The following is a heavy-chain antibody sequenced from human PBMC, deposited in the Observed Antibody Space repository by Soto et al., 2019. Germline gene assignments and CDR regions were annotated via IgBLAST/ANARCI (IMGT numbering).Heavy chain of an antibody. CDR1: GGSISSGGYY. D-gene: IGHD2-21*02. J-gene: IGHJ6*02. Sequence: QVQLQESGPGLVKPSQTLSLTCTVSGGSISSGGYYWSWIRQHPGKGLEWIGYIYYSGSTYYNPSLESRVTISVDTSKNQFTLKLRSVTAADTAVYYCARVCGGDCHYGMDVWGQGTTVTVSS. V-gene: IGHV4-31*03. CDR3: ARVCGGDCHYGMDV. CDR2: IYYSGST.